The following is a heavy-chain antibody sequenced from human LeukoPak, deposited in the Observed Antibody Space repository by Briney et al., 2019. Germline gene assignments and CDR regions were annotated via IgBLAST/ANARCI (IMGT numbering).Heavy chain of an antibody. CDR3: ARWMTTVTDFDY. D-gene: IGHD4-17*01. CDR2: INHSGST. J-gene: IGHJ4*02. CDR1: GGSLSGYY. V-gene: IGHV4-34*01. Sequence: PSETLSLTCAVYGGSLSGYYWSWIRQPPGKGLEWIGEINHSGSTNYNPSLKSRVTISVDTSKNQFSLKLSSVTAADTAVYYCARWMTTVTDFDYWGQGTLVTVSS.